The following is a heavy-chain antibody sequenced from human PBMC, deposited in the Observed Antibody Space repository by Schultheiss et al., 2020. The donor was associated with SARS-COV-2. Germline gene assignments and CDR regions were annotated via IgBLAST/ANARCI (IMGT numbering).Heavy chain of an antibody. J-gene: IGHJ3*01. Sequence: GESLKISCAASGFTFSSYAMSWVRQAPGKGLEWVSVIYSGGSTYYADSVKGRFTISRDNSKNTLYLQMNSLRAEDTAVYYCAKDRGQWGQGTMVTVSS. CDR2: IYSGGST. D-gene: IGHD3-10*01. CDR1: GFTFSSYA. V-gene: IGHV3-23*03. CDR3: AKDRGQ.